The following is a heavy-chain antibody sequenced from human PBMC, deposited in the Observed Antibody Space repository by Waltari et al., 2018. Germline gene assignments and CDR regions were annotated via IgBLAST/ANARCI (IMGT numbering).Heavy chain of an antibody. Sequence: EVQVLESGGGLVQPGGSLRLSCAASGFSFSSYAVSWVRQAPGKGRGWVSGKGGSAGNTYYSDSVKGRFTLSRDNSNNTVYLQMNSLRADDTAVYYCAKGGLSSSWPKNWFDPWGQGTLVTVSS. J-gene: IGHJ5*02. D-gene: IGHD6-19*01. CDR1: GFSFSSYA. V-gene: IGHV3-23*01. CDR2: KGGSAGNT. CDR3: AKGGLSSSWPKNWFDP.